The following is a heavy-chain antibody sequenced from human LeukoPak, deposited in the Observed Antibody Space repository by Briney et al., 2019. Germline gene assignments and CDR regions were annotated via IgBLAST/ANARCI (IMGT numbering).Heavy chain of an antibody. Sequence: PSETLSLTCAVYGGSFRGYYWSSIRHPPGKGLEWSGEINHSGSTNYNPSLKSRVTISVDTSKNQFSLKLSSVTAADTAVYYCARGIVVVPAAIFRYFDYWGQGTLVTVSS. CDR3: ARGIVVVPAAIFRYFDY. J-gene: IGHJ4*02. CDR2: INHSGST. V-gene: IGHV4-34*01. D-gene: IGHD2-2*02. CDR1: GGSFRGYY.